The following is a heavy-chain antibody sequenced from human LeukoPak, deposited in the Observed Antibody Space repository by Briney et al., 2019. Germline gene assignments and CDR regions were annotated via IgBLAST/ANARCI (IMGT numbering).Heavy chain of an antibody. D-gene: IGHD2-15*01. CDR2: IIPIFGTA. Sequence: SVKVSCKASGGTFSSYAISWVRQAPGQGLEWMGGIIPIFGTANYAQKFQGRVTITADESTSTAYMELSSLRSEDTAVYYCARDRSGYCSGGSCYSDAFDIWGQGTMVTVSS. J-gene: IGHJ3*02. CDR3: ARDRSGYCSGGSCYSDAFDI. CDR1: GGTFSSYA. V-gene: IGHV1-69*13.